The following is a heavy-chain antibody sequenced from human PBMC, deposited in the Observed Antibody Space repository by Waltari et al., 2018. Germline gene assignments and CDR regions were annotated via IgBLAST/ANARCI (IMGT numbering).Heavy chain of an antibody. CDR1: GGTFSSYA. Sequence: VKVSCKASGGTFSSYAISWVRQAPGQGLEWMGRIIPIFGTANYAQKFQGRVTITADKSTSTAYMELSSLRSEDTAVYYCARGEKLAAGGAFDIWGQGTMVTVSS. J-gene: IGHJ3*02. V-gene: IGHV1-69*06. CDR3: ARGEKLAAGGAFDI. CDR2: IIPIFGTA. D-gene: IGHD6-25*01.